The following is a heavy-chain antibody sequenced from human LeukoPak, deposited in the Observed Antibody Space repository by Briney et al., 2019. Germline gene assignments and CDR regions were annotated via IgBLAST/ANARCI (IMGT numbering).Heavy chain of an antibody. D-gene: IGHD3-3*01. CDR3: ASNNDFWSGYYPY. V-gene: IGHV1-8*01. J-gene: IGHJ4*02. Sequence: GASVKVSCKASGYTFTSYGINWVRQATGQGLEWMGWMNPNSGNTGYAQKFQGRVTMARNTSISTAYMELSSLRSEDTAVYYCASNNDFWSGYYPYWGQGTLVTVSS. CDR1: GYTFTSYG. CDR2: MNPNSGNT.